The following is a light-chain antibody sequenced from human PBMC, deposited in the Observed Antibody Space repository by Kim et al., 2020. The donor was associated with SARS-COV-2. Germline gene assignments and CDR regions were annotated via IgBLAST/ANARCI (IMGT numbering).Light chain of an antibody. V-gene: IGLV1-51*01. CDR1: SSNIGNHN. Sequence: GQKFTISCSGSSSNIGNHNVSWYQQLPGTAPKLLIYDNNKRPSGIPDRFSGSKSGTSATLGITGLQTGDEADYYCGTWDGSLTAVLFGGGTQLTVL. J-gene: IGLJ2*01. CDR2: DNN. CDR3: GTWDGSLTAVL.